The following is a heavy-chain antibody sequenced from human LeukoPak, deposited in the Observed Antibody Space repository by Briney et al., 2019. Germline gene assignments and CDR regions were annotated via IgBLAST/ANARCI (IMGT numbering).Heavy chain of an antibody. CDR2: INPNSGGT. Sequence: ASVKVSCKASGYTFTGYYMHWVRQAPGQGLEWMGWINPNSGGTNYAQKFQGRVTMTRDTSISTAYMELSRLRSDDTAVYYCAREDRYCTNGVCYTVLYFDYGAREPWSPSPQ. CDR1: GYTFTGYY. V-gene: IGHV1-2*02. D-gene: IGHD2-8*01. J-gene: IGHJ4*02. CDR3: AREDRYCTNGVCYTVLYFDY.